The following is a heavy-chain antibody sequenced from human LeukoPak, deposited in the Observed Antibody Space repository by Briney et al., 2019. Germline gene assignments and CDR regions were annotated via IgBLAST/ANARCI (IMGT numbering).Heavy chain of an antibody. D-gene: IGHD6-13*01. J-gene: IGHJ4*02. Sequence: GGSLRLSCVASGFTFNTYAIHWVRQAPGKGLEWVAVISYDGSNKYYADSVKGRFTISRDNSKNTLYLQMNSLRAEDTAVYYRASSIAAAGLDYWGQGTLVTVSS. CDR2: ISYDGSNK. CDR1: GFTFNTYA. V-gene: IGHV3-30-3*01. CDR3: ASSIAAAGLDY.